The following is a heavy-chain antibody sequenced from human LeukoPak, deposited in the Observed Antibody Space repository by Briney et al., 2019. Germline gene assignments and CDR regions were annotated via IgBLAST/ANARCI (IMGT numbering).Heavy chain of an antibody. J-gene: IGHJ4*02. V-gene: IGHV3-7*01. CDR3: ARGRGYYDSSGYYHYFDY. CDR1: GFTFSSYS. Sequence: GGSLRLSCAASGFTFSSYSINWVRQAPGKGLEWVANIKQDGSEKYYVDSVKGRFTISRDNAKNSLYLQMNSLRAEDTAVYYCARGRGYYDSSGYYHYFDYWGQGTLVTVSS. D-gene: IGHD3-22*01. CDR2: IKQDGSEK.